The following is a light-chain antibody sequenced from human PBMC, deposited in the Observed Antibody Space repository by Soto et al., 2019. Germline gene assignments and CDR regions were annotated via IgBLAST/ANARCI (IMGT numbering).Light chain of an antibody. CDR1: SSDVGSYNL. J-gene: IGLJ2*01. Sequence: QSALTQPASVSGSPGQSITISCTGTSSDVGSYNLVSWYQQHPRKAPKLIIYEGSKRPSGVSNRFSGSKSGNTASLTISGLQAEDEADYYCCSYARGTTVVFGGGTKLTVL. CDR3: CSYARGTTVV. CDR2: EGS. V-gene: IGLV2-23*01.